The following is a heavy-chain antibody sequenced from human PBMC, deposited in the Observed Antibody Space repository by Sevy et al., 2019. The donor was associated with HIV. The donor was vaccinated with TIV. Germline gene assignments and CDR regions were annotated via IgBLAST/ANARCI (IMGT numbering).Heavy chain of an antibody. CDR2: IRGKPFGGTT. J-gene: IGHJ4*02. V-gene: IGHV3-49*03. D-gene: IGHD2-15*01. CDR1: GFTFGPYA. Sequence: SCAASGFTFGPYAMSWFRQAPGKGLEWVAFIRGKPFGGTTEYAASVKGRFSISRDDSKSIAYLEMNSLKIEDTAVYYCAREAGVVVVVAANQFDYWGLGTLVTVSS. CDR3: AREAGVVVVVAANQFDY.